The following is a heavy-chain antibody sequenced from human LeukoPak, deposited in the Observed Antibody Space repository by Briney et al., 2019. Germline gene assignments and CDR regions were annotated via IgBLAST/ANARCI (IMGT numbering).Heavy chain of an antibody. CDR1: GGSFSGYY. CDR2: INHSGST. V-gene: IGHV4-34*01. Sequence: SATLSLTCAVYGGSFSGYYWSWIRQPPGKGLEWIGEINHSGSTNYNPSLKSRVTISVDTSKNQFSLKLSSVTAADTAVYYCARGNRALGVGLDNWGQGTLVTVSS. J-gene: IGHJ4*02. CDR3: ARGNRALGVGLDN. D-gene: IGHD3-3*01.